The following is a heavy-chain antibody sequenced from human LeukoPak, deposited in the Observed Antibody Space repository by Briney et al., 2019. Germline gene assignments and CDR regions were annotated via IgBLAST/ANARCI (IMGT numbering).Heavy chain of an antibody. J-gene: IGHJ4*02. V-gene: IGHV3-48*02. CDR2: ISSSSSII. CDR3: ARPDSRGYYVFDY. D-gene: IGHD3-22*01. CDR1: GFTFSSYN. Sequence: PGGSLRLSCSASGFTFSSYNMNWVRQAPGKGLEWVSFISSSSSIIYYADSVKGRFTISRDNAKNSLYLQMNSLRDEDTAVYYCARPDSRGYYVFDYWGQGTLATVSS.